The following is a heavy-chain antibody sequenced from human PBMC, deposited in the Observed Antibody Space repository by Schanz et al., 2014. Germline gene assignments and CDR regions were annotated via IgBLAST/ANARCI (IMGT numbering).Heavy chain of an antibody. CDR3: ARGVRVRGIIIDY. Sequence: EVQVVESGGGFVQPGGSLRLSCAASGFTFSSYVMNWVRQAPGRGLEWVSSITSTSRYIYYADSLKGRFTISRDNAKNSVYLQMNSLRAEDTAEYYCARGVRVRGIIIDYWGPGTLVTVSS. V-gene: IGHV3-21*01. J-gene: IGHJ4*02. D-gene: IGHD3-10*01. CDR1: GFTFSSYV. CDR2: ITSTSRYI.